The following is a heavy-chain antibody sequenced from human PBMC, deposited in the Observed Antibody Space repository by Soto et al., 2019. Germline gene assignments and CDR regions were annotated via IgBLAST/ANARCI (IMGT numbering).Heavy chain of an antibody. CDR1: GYTFTSYG. D-gene: IGHD3-22*01. CDR3: ARKQLYEDISGYSEY. CDR2: IIAYNGTA. Sequence: ASVKVSCKASGYTFTSYGISWVRQAPGQGLEWMGWIIAYNGTANYAQKLQGRVTMTADESTSTAYMELSSLRSDDTAVYYCARKQLYEDISGYSEYGGKGTLVT. V-gene: IGHV1-18*01. J-gene: IGHJ4*02.